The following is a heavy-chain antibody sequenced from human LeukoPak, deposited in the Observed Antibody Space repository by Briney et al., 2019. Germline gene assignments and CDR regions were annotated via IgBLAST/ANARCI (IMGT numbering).Heavy chain of an antibody. CDR2: IIPIFGTA. D-gene: IGHD1-7*01. CDR3: ARERNWNYRWFDD. J-gene: IGHJ4*02. V-gene: IGHV1-69*05. CDR1: GGTFSSYA. Sequence: SVKVSCKASGGTFSSYANSWVRQAPGQGLELMGGIIPIFGTANYAQKFQGRVTITTDESTSTAYMGLSSLRSEDTAVDYCARERNWNYRWFDDWGQGTLVTVSS.